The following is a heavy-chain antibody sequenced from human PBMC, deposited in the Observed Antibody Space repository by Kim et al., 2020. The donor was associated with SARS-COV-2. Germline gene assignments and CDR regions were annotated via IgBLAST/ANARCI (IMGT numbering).Heavy chain of an antibody. V-gene: IGHV3-66*01. CDR2: IYSGGTT. CDR1: GLTVSTNF. CDR3: ARDQCWVTVVLRATHNYYGMDV. Sequence: GGSLRLSCAASGLTVSTNFMSWVRQAPGKGLEWVSIIYSGGTTHYADSVKGRFTISRDHSKNTMYLQMNSLKAEDTAVHYCARDQCWVTVVLRATHNYYGMDVWCQGPADSVAS. J-gene: IGHJ6*02. D-gene: IGHD2-2*01.